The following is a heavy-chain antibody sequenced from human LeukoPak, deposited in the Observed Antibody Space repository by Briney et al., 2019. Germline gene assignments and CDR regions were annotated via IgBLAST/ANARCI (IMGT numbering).Heavy chain of an antibody. CDR1: VLTFSSYS. CDR2: ISSSSSYI. CDR3: AREPLVDILTGPDAFDI. J-gene: IGHJ3*02. D-gene: IGHD3-9*01. V-gene: IGHV3-21*01. Sequence: PGGSLRLSCAAYVLTFSSYSMNWGRQAPGKGLEWVSSISSSSSYISYAHSVKGRFTISRDNPKNSLYLQMNSLRPEHTSVYYCAREPLVDILTGPDAFDIWGQETMVTVSS.